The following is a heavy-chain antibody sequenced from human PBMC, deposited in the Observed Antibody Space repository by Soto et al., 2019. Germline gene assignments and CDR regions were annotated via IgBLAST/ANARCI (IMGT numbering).Heavy chain of an antibody. J-gene: IGHJ3*02. D-gene: IGHD2-21*02. CDR3: ARGRDLDPFDI. Sequence: QVPLVQSGAEVKKPGASVKVSCKASGYTFTSYGISWVRQAPGQGLEGRGWISAYNGNTNYAQKLQGRVTMTTDTDPSRAYVELTGLRSDDRTVYYCARGRDLDPFDIWGQGRMVTVPS. CDR2: ISAYNGNT. CDR1: GYTFTSYG. V-gene: IGHV1-18*04.